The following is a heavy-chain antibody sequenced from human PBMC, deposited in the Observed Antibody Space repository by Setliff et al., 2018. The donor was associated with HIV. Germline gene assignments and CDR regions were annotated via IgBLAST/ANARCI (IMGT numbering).Heavy chain of an antibody. CDR1: GFTFSSAW. V-gene: IGHV3-7*01. CDR2: ISPDGSAT. Sequence: GGSLRLSCAASGFTFSSAWMGWVRQAPAKGLEWVANISPDGSATYYVDSVKGRFTISRDNAKNSLYLQMDSLRVEDTGFYYCARDPYWLEGYFDYWGPGTLVTVSS. CDR3: ARDPYWLEGYFDY. D-gene: IGHD6-19*01. J-gene: IGHJ4*02.